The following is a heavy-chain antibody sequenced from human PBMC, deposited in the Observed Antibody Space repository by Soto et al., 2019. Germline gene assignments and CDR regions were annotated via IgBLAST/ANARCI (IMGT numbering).Heavy chain of an antibody. J-gene: IGHJ5*02. CDR2: FDPEDGET. CDR1: GYTLTELS. D-gene: IGHD5-12*01. V-gene: IGHV1-24*01. CDR3: AMSRGDGYNRLGWFDP. Sequence: QVQLVQSGAEVKKPGASVKVSCKVSGYTLTELSMHWVRQAPGKGLERMGGFDPEDGETIYAQKFQGRVTMTEDTSTDTAYMELSSLRSEDTAVYYCAMSRGDGYNRLGWFDPWGQGTLVTVSS.